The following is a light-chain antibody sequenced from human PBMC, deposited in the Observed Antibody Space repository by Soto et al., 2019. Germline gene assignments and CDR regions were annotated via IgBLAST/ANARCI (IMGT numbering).Light chain of an antibody. Sequence: SYELTQPPSVSVAPGQTARITCGGKNIGSKTVHWYQQKPGQAPVLVVYDDSDRPSGIPERFSGSNSGNTATLTISRVEAGDEADYFCQVWDSGTDHLYVFGSGTKVTVL. CDR1: NIGSKT. V-gene: IGLV3-21*02. J-gene: IGLJ1*01. CDR3: QVWDSGTDHLYV. CDR2: DDS.